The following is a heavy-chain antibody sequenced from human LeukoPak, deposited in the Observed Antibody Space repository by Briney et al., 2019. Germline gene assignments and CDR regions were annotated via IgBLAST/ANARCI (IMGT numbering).Heavy chain of an antibody. V-gene: IGHV4-39*07. CDR2: IYHSGST. D-gene: IGHD1-26*01. CDR1: GGSISSRSYY. Sequence: SETLSLTCSVSGGSISSRSYYWGWIRQPPGKGLEWIGSIYHSGSTYYNPSPKSRVTISVDTSKNQFSLKLSSVTAADTAVYYCAREVEATPYYFDYWGQGTLVTVSS. CDR3: AREVEATPYYFDY. J-gene: IGHJ4*02.